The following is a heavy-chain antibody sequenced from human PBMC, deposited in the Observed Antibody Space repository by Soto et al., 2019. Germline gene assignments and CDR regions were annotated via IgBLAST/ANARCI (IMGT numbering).Heavy chain of an antibody. J-gene: IGHJ4*02. Sequence: ASVKVSCKASGYTFTNYAMHWVRQAPGQRLEWMGWINAGNGNTKYSQQFQGRVTITGDTSASTAYMELSSLRSEDTAVYYCARSSGYYYLEYWGQGTLVTVSS. CDR1: GYTFTNYA. D-gene: IGHD3-22*01. CDR3: ARSSGYYYLEY. V-gene: IGHV1-3*01. CDR2: INAGNGNT.